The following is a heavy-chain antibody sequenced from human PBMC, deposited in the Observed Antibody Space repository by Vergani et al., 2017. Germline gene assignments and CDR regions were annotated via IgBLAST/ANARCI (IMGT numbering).Heavy chain of an antibody. CDR2: IWSDGSKK. D-gene: IGHD2-2*02. CDR1: GFTFSRYA. CDR3: AKETQDDTVEAPAAIQGTFDN. V-gene: IGHV3-33*06. J-gene: IGHJ4*02. Sequence: QVQLVESGGGVVQPGRSLRLSCAASGFTFSRYAMHWVRQAPGKGLEWVAVIWSDGSKKYYGDSVRGRFTISRDNSKNTLYLQMNSLRAEDTAVYYCAKETQDDTVEAPAAIQGTFDNWGQGTLVTVSS.